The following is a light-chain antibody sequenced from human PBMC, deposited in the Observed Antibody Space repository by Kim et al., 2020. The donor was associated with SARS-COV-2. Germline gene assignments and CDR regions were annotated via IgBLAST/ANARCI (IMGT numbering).Light chain of an antibody. CDR2: DAS. CDR3: LQYNIHPLT. Sequence: SASVGDRVTITCRASQGIRNDLGWYQRHPGRAPKRLIYDASTLQSGVPSRFSGSGFGTEFTLTISRLQPEDFATYFCLQYNIHPLTFGGGTKLEIK. J-gene: IGKJ4*01. CDR1: QGIRND. V-gene: IGKV1-17*01.